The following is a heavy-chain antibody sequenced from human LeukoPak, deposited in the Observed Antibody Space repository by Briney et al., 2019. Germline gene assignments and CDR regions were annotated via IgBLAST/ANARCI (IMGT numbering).Heavy chain of an antibody. CDR3: ARDVCSGGTCYLDY. D-gene: IGHD2-15*01. CDR2: ISDRGST. J-gene: IGHJ4*02. CDR1: GGSISSYD. Sequence: SETLSLTCTVSGGSISSYDWSWIRQPPGKALESIGYISDRGSTYYSPSLKSRATISADTSKNQISLKLTSVTAADTAVYYCARDVCSGGTCYLDYWGRGTLVSVSS. V-gene: IGHV4-59*01.